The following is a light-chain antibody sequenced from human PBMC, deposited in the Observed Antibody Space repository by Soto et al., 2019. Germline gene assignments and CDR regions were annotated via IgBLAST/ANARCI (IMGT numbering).Light chain of an antibody. CDR3: QQYNSFFT. V-gene: IGKV3-15*01. CDR2: GAS. J-gene: IGKJ3*01. CDR1: QSVSRN. Sequence: EIVMTQSPATLSVSPGERATLSCRASQSVSRNLAWYQQKPGQAPRLFIYGASTRATGIPARFGGSGSGTEFTLTINSLQSEDFAVYYCQQYNSFFTFGPGTKVDIK.